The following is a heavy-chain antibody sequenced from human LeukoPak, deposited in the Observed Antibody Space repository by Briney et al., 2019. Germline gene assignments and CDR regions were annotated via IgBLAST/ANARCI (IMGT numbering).Heavy chain of an antibody. CDR2: ISWNSGSI. CDR1: GFTFDDYA. CDR3: AKDIRGYSYGYSGLDY. V-gene: IGHV3-9*01. D-gene: IGHD5-18*01. Sequence: PGRSLRLSCAASGFTFDDYAMHWVRQAPGKGLEWVSGISWNSGSIGYADSVKGRFTISRDNAKNSLYLQMNSLRAEDTALYYCAKDIRGYSYGYSGLDYWGQGTLVTVSS. J-gene: IGHJ4*02.